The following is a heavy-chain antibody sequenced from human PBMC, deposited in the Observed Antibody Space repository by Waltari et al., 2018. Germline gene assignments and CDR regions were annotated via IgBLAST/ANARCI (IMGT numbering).Heavy chain of an antibody. Sequence: QVQLVQSGAEVKKPGSSVKVSCKACGGTFSSYAISWVRQATGQGLEWMGGIIPIFGTATSAQKFQGRVTITADESTSTAYMELSSLRSEDTAVYYCARARGRYSSSWYGDFDYWGQGTLVTVSS. J-gene: IGHJ4*02. CDR1: GGTFSSYA. CDR3: ARARGRYSSSWYGDFDY. V-gene: IGHV1-69*01. D-gene: IGHD6-13*01. CDR2: IIPIFGTA.